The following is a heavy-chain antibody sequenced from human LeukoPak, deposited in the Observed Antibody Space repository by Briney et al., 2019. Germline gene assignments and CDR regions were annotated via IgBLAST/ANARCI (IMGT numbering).Heavy chain of an antibody. V-gene: IGHV4-59*01. J-gene: IGHJ6*02. Sequence: PSETLSLTWTVSGGSIRSYNWNWIRQPPGKGLEWIGSVYYSGSTNYNPSLKGRVTISVDTSNNHFSLKLSSVTAADTAVYYCARVGYGDYVSDYAKDVWGQGTTVTVSS. CDR3: ARVGYGDYVSDYAKDV. CDR1: GGSIRSYN. D-gene: IGHD4-17*01. CDR2: VYYSGST.